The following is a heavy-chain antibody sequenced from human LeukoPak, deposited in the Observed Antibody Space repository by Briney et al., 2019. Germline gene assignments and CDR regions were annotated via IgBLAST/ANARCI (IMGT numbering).Heavy chain of an antibody. CDR3: ARGRNGYNFIDY. Sequence: SETLSLTCTVAGGSISSYYGSWIRQPPGKGLEWIGYIYYSGSTNYNPSLKSRVTISVDTSKNQFSLKLSSVTAADTAVYYCARGRNGYNFIDYWGQGTLVTVSS. CDR2: IYYSGST. CDR1: GGSISSYY. V-gene: IGHV4-59*01. J-gene: IGHJ4*02. D-gene: IGHD5-24*01.